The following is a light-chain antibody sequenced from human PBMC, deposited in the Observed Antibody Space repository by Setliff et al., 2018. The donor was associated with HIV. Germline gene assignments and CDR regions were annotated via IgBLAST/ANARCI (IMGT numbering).Light chain of an antibody. CDR3: CSYASSQTYV. CDR2: EIS. Sequence: QSALTQPASVSGSPGQSITISCTGTSSDIGSYILVSWYQQHPGRAPKLIVYEISKRPSGVSNRFSGSKSGNTASLTISGLQAEDEADYYCCSYASSQTYVFGIGTKVTVL. CDR1: SSDIGSYIL. J-gene: IGLJ1*01. V-gene: IGLV2-23*02.